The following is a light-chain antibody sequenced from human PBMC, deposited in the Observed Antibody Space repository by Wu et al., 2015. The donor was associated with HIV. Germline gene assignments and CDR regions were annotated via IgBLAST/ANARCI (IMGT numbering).Light chain of an antibody. CDR1: QDIYNF. CDR3: QHYDNLPLT. V-gene: IGKV1-33*01. J-gene: IGKJ4*01. Sequence: DIQMTQSPSSLSAAVGDRVTITCQASQDIYNFLSWYQQKPGKAPKLLIYDASNLETGVPSRFSGSGSGTYFTFTISSLQPEDIATYYCQHYDNLPLTFGGGTKVEIK. CDR2: DAS.